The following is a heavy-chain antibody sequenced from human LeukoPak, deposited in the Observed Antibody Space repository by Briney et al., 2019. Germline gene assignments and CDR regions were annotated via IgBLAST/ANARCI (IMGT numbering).Heavy chain of an antibody. CDR3: ARDPLYGSGSYFFDF. CDR1: GYTFTGYY. D-gene: IGHD3-10*01. Sequence: GASVKVSCKASGYTFTGYYMHWVRQAPGQGLEWMGWINPNSGGTNCAQKFQGRVTMTRDTSISTVYMELSRLRSDDTAVYYCARDPLYGSGSYFFDFWGQGTLVTVSS. J-gene: IGHJ4*02. CDR2: INPNSGGT. V-gene: IGHV1-2*02.